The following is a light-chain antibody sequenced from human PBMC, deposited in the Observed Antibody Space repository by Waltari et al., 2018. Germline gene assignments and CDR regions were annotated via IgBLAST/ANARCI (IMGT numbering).Light chain of an antibody. CDR2: DVN. Sequence: QSVLTQPASVSGSPGQSIPTSCTGTSSDLGTYNYLSWYQQHPGRAPKLIIFDVNVRPSWVSNRFSGSKSGNTAFLTISGLQTEDEGHFYCCSYTTTGPVVFGGGTKLTVL. J-gene: IGLJ2*01. V-gene: IGLV2-14*03. CDR1: SSDLGTYNY. CDR3: CSYTTTGPVV.